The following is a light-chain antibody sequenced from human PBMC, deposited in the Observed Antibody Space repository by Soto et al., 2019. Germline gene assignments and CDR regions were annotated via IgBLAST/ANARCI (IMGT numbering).Light chain of an antibody. CDR3: QEYVTSPVT. Sequence: EIVLTQSPGTLSLSPGERATLSCRASLSISNNFLAWYQQKPGQAPRLLIFSASTRAPDIPDRFSGSGSGTYFTLPITRLEPEDFAVYYCQEYVTSPVTVGQGTRVEIK. CDR1: LSISNNF. J-gene: IGKJ1*01. CDR2: SAS. V-gene: IGKV3-20*01.